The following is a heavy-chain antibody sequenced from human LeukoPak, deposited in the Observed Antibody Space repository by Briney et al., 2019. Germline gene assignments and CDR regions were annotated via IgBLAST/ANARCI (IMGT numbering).Heavy chain of an antibody. D-gene: IGHD4-17*01. Sequence: GGSLRLSCAASGFTFSSYGMHWVRQAPGKGLEWVAFIRYDGSNKYYADSVKGRFTISRDNSKNTLYLQMNSLRAKDTAVYYCAKVGTTVTTSDYWGQGTLVTVSS. CDR1: GFTFSSYG. V-gene: IGHV3-30*02. CDR3: AKVGTTVTTSDY. J-gene: IGHJ4*02. CDR2: IRYDGSNK.